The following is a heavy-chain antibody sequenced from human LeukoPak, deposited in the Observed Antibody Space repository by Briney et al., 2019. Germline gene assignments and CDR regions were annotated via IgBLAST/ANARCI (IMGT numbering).Heavy chain of an antibody. J-gene: IGHJ4*02. CDR3: ARDQGLLVVAGRFGY. V-gene: IGHV3-48*02. D-gene: IGHD6-19*01. CDR1: GFTFSSYS. CDR2: ISSSSSTI. Sequence: PGGSLRLSCAGSGFTFSSYSMNWVRQAPGKGLEWVSYISSSSSTIYYADSVKGRFTISRDNAKNSLYLQMHSLRDEDTAVYYCARDQGLLVVAGRFGYWGQGTLVTVSS.